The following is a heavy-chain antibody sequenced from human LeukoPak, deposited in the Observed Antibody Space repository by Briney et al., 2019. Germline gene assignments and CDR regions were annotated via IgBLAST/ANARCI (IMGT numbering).Heavy chain of an antibody. J-gene: IGHJ6*03. D-gene: IGHD2-15*01. CDR2: IYYSGST. Sequence: PSETLSLTCTVSGGSISSSSYYWGWIRQPPGKGLEWIGSIYYSGSTYYNPSLKSRVTISVDTSKNQFSLKLSSVTAADTAVYYCARGIRGLGAALYYYYYYMDVWGKGTTVTISS. V-gene: IGHV4-39*07. CDR3: ARGIRGLGAALYYYYYYMDV. CDR1: GGSISSSSYY.